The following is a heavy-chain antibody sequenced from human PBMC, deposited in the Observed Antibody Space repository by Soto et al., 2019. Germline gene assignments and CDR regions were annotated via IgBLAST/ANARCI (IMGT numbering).Heavy chain of an antibody. V-gene: IGHV1-18*01. J-gene: IGHJ6*03. CDR3: ARRAEDHYFYYMGV. CDR1: GYSFSSYG. Sequence: QAQLVQSGSEVKRPGASVKVSCKASGYSFSSYGIVWVRQAPGQGLEGMGWIRPYNGDTNSAQKFQGRVTLTTDTSTSTAYMELRSLRYDDTAVYYCARRAEDHYFYYMGVWGKGTTVTVSS. CDR2: IRPYNGDT. D-gene: IGHD1-26*01.